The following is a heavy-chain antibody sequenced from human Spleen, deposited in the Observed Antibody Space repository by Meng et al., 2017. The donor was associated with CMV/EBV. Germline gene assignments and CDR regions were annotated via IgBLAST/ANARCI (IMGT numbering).Heavy chain of an antibody. CDR2: IGSSGSNL. D-gene: IGHD2-2*01. J-gene: IGHJ3*02. CDR3: ARGRVLEVPQGAFDI. CDR1: GFTFSSYS. Sequence: GESLKISCAASGFTFSSYSMNRVRQAPGKGLEWLSSIGSSGSNLYYAGAVKGRFTISRDNAQNSLYLQMNSLRAEDTAVYYCARGRVLEVPQGAFDIWGQGTMVTVSS. V-gene: IGHV3-21*06.